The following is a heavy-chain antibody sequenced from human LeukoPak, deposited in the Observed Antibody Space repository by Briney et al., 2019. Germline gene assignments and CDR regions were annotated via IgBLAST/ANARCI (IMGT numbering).Heavy chain of an antibody. Sequence: SETLSLTCAVYGGSFSGYYWSWIRQPPGKGLEGVGEINHSGSTNYNPSLKRRVTISVDTSKNQFSLKLSSVTAADTAVYYCARGGVLNACSGGSCYVNYWGQGTLVTVSS. D-gene: IGHD2-15*01. CDR3: ARGGVLNACSGGSCYVNY. CDR1: GGSFSGYY. J-gene: IGHJ4*02. V-gene: IGHV4-34*01. CDR2: INHSGST.